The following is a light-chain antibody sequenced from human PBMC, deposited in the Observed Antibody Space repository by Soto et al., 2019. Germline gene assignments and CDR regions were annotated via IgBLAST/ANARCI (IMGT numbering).Light chain of an antibody. V-gene: IGKV4-1*01. CDR1: QSVLYSSNNKNY. Sequence: DIVMTQSPDSLAVSLGERATINCKSSQSVLYSSNNKNYSAWYQQKPGQPPKLLIYWASTRESGVPDRFSGSGSGTDFTLTISSLQAEDVAVYYCQHYYSTPRTFGQGTKVEIK. CDR3: QHYYSTPRT. J-gene: IGKJ1*01. CDR2: WAS.